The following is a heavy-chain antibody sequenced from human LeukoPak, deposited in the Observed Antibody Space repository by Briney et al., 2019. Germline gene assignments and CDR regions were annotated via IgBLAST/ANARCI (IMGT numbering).Heavy chain of an antibody. J-gene: IGHJ4*02. CDR2: VTSDGSGT. D-gene: IGHD3-22*01. CDR3: ARGGYYYDSSGYYEDVADY. Sequence: GGSLRLSCTASGFTFNNDWMHWVRQAPGKGLVWVPRVTSDGSGTSYADSVEGRFTISRDNAKNSLYLQMNSLRAEDTAVYYCARGGYYYDSSGYYEDVADYWGQGTLVTVSS. V-gene: IGHV3-74*01. CDR1: GFTFNNDW.